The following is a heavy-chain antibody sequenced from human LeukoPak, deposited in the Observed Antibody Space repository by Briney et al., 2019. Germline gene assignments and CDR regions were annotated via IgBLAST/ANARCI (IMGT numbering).Heavy chain of an antibody. D-gene: IGHD3-10*01. CDR3: ATETMVRGVTLDY. V-gene: IGHV1-24*01. J-gene: IGHJ4*02. Sequence: ASVKVSCKVSGYTLTELSMHWVRQAPGKGLERMGGFDPEDGETIYAQNLQGRVTMTEDTSTDTDYMELSSLRSEDTAVYCCATETMVRGVTLDYWGQGTLVTVSS. CDR1: GYTLTELS. CDR2: FDPEDGET.